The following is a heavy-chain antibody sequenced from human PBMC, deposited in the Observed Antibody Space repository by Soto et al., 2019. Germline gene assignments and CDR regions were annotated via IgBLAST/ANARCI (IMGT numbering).Heavy chain of an antibody. V-gene: IGHV3-33*01. D-gene: IGHD3-10*01. CDR3: ARDSVLLWFGEPTGFDY. J-gene: IGHJ4*02. Sequence: GGSLRLSCAASGFTFSSYGMHWVRQAPGKGLEWVAVIWYDGSNKYYADSVKGRFTISRDNSKNTLYLQMNSLRAEDTAVYYCARDSVLLWFGEPTGFDYWGQGTLVTVSS. CDR1: GFTFSSYG. CDR2: IWYDGSNK.